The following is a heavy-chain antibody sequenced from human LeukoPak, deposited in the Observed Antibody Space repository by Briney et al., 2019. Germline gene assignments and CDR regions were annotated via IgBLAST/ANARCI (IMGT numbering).Heavy chain of an antibody. Sequence: ASVKVSCKASGYTFTGYYMHWARQAPGQGLEWMGWINPNSGGTNYAQKFQGRVTMTRDTSISTAYMELSRLRSDDTAVYYCARIDSSGYYLDYWGQGTLVTVSS. J-gene: IGHJ4*02. CDR3: ARIDSSGYYLDY. D-gene: IGHD3-22*01. V-gene: IGHV1-2*02. CDR2: INPNSGGT. CDR1: GYTFTGYY.